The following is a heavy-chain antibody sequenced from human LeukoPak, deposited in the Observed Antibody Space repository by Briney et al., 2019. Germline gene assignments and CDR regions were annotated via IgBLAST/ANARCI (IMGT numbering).Heavy chain of an antibody. CDR1: GGSISSYY. CDR2: IYTSGST. J-gene: IGHJ4*02. D-gene: IGHD3-10*01. Sequence: PSVTLSLTCTVSGGSISSYYWSWIRQPAGKGLEWIGRIYTSGSTNYNPSLKSRVTMSVDTSKNQFSLKLSSVTAADTAVYYCARDLAYGSGMGYFDYWGQGTLVTVSS. CDR3: ARDLAYGSGMGYFDY. V-gene: IGHV4-4*07.